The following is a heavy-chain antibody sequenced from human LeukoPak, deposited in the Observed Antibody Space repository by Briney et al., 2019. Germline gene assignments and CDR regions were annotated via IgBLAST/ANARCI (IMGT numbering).Heavy chain of an antibody. Sequence: PGGSLRLSCAASGFTFSSSSMNWDRQAPGKGLEFVSSISPSSSYIYYADSVKGRFTISRDDAKNSLFLQMNSLRAEDTAVYYCAREGGYFDYWGQGTLVTVSS. CDR2: ISPSSSYI. J-gene: IGHJ4*02. CDR3: AREGGYFDY. V-gene: IGHV3-21*06. D-gene: IGHD2-15*01. CDR1: GFTFSSSS.